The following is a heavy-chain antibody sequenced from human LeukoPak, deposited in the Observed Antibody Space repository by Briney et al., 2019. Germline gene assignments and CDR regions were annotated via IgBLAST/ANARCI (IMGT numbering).Heavy chain of an antibody. Sequence: SETLSLTCTVSGGSISSGGYYWSWIRQHPGKGLEWSGYIYYSGSTYYNPSLKSRVTISVDTSKNQFSLKLSSVTAADTAVYYCARGMVVPGDRFGWFDPWGQGTLVTVSS. J-gene: IGHJ5*02. CDR1: GGSISSGGYY. CDR3: ARGMVVPGDRFGWFDP. D-gene: IGHD2-2*01. CDR2: IYYSGST. V-gene: IGHV4-31*03.